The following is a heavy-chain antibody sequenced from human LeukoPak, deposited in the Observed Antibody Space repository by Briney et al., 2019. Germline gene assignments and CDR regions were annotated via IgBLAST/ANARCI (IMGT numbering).Heavy chain of an antibody. CDR1: GFTFSSNY. D-gene: IGHD3-22*01. J-gene: IGHJ4*02. V-gene: IGHV3-66*01. Sequence: GSLRLSCAASGFTFSSNYMSWVRQAPGKGLEWVSVIYSGGSTYYADSVKGRFTISRDNAKNSLYLQMNSLRAEDTAVYYCASLDSSGYYSFDYWGQGTLVTVSS. CDR3: ASLDSSGYYSFDY. CDR2: IYSGGST.